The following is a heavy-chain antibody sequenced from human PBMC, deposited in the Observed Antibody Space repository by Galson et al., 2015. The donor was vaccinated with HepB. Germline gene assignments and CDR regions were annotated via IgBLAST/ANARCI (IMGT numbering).Heavy chain of an antibody. CDR1: GGTFSSYA. CDR2: IIPIFGTA. Sequence: SVKVSCKASGGTFSSYAISWVRQAPGQGLEWMGGIIPIFGTANYAQKFQGRVTITADESTSTAYMELSSLRSEDTAVYYCATLGTPERTYYYDSSGYSEVADDAFDIWGQGTMVTVSS. CDR3: ATLGTPERTYYYDSSGYSEVADDAFDI. J-gene: IGHJ3*02. D-gene: IGHD3-22*01. V-gene: IGHV1-69*13.